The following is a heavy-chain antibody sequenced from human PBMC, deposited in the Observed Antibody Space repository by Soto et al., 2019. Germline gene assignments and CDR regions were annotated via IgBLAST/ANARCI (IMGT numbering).Heavy chain of an antibody. CDR3: ARDLSPYSDYYDESTSETWFDP. V-gene: IGHV3-11*01. Sequence: QVQLVASGGGLVQPGGSLRLSCAASGFTFSDYYMSWLRQPPGKGLEWVSYISKSGRIIHFADSMKGRFAISRDNAKNTLYLQMSSLRAEDTALYYCARDLSPYSDYYDESTSETWFDPWGQGTLVTVSS. CDR1: GFTFSDYY. J-gene: IGHJ5*02. D-gene: IGHD3-16*01. CDR2: ISKSGRII.